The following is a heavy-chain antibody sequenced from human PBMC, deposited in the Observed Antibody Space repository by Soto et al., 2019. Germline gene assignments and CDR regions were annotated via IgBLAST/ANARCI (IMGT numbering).Heavy chain of an antibody. D-gene: IGHD5-12*01. CDR2: IIPIFGTA. V-gene: IGHV1-69*13. CDR3: ARSNYSGYDYYYYYYMDV. J-gene: IGHJ6*03. CDR1: GGTFSSYA. Sequence: ASVKVSCKASGGTFSSYAISWVRQAPGQGLEWMGGIIPIFGTANYAQKFQGRVTITADESTSTAYMELSSLRSEDTAVYYCARSNYSGYDYYYYYYMDVWGKGTTVTVS.